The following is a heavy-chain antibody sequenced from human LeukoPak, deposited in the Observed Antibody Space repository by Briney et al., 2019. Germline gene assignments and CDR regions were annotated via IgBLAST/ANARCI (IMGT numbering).Heavy chain of an antibody. V-gene: IGHV4-59*01. CDR3: ARNPY. J-gene: IGHJ4*02. Sequence: SETLSLTCTVSGGSISSYYWSWIRQPPGKGLEWIGYIYYSGSTNYNPSLKSRVTISVDTSKNQFSLKLSSVTAADTAVYYCARNPYWGQGTLVTVSS. CDR2: IYYSGST. CDR1: GGSISSYY.